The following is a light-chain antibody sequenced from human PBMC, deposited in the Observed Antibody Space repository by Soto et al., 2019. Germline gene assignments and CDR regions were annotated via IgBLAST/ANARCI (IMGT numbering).Light chain of an antibody. Sequence: QSVLTQSPSASASLGASVKLTCTLSSGHSSYAIAWHQQQPDKGPRYLMKVNSDGSHTEGDGIPDRFSGSGSGAERYLTISSLQSEDEADYYCQTWGTGIVLFGGGTKLTVL. V-gene: IGLV4-69*01. J-gene: IGLJ2*01. CDR3: QTWGTGIVL. CDR1: SGHSSYA. CDR2: VNSDGSH.